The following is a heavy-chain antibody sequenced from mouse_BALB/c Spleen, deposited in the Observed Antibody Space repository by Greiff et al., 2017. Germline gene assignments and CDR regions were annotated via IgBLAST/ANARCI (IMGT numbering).Heavy chain of an antibody. J-gene: IGHJ4*01. Sequence: VKLVESGPGLVAPSQSLSITCTVSGFSLTGYGVNWVRQPPGKGLEWLGMIWGDGSTDYNSALKSRLSISKDNSKSQVFLKMNSLQTDDTARYYCAREIYYYGSSHYYAMDYWGQGTSVTVSS. CDR2: IWGDGST. D-gene: IGHD1-1*01. V-gene: IGHV2-6-7*01. CDR1: GFSLTGYG. CDR3: AREIYYYGSSHYYAMDY.